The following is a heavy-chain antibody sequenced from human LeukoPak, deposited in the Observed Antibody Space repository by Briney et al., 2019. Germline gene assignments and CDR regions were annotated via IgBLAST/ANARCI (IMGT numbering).Heavy chain of an antibody. CDR1: GFTFSSYT. Sequence: GGSLRLSCAASGFTFSSYTMNWVRQAPGKGLEWVSSISSSSYIYYADSVKGRSTLSRDNAKNSLYLQMSSLRAEDTAVYCCARGYGDYAYWGQGTLVTVSS. CDR2: ISSSSYI. CDR3: ARGYGDYAY. V-gene: IGHV3-21*01. D-gene: IGHD4-17*01. J-gene: IGHJ4*02.